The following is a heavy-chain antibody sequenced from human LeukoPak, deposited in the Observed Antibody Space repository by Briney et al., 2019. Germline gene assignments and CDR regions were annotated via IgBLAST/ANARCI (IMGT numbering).Heavy chain of an antibody. CDR2: IRSKANSYAT. CDR3: TRLDDAFDI. J-gene: IGHJ3*02. CDR1: GFTFSGSA. Sequence: GGSLRLSCAASGFTFSGSAMHWVRQASGKGLEWVGRIRSKANSYATAYAASVKGRFTISRDDSKNTAYLQMNSLKTEDTAVYYCTRLDDAFDIWGQGTMVTVSS. V-gene: IGHV3-73*01.